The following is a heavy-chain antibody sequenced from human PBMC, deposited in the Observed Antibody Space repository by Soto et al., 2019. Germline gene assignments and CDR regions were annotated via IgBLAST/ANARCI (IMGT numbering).Heavy chain of an antibody. CDR3: ARGNYGCDYGMDV. Sequence: SVKVSCKASGYTFTGYYMHWVRQAPGQGLEWMRWINPNSGGTNYAQKFQGRVTMTRDTSISTAYMELSRLRSDDTAVYYCARGNYGCDYGMDVWGEGTTVTVSS. CDR2: INPNSGGT. CDR1: GYTFTGYY. J-gene: IGHJ6*04. V-gene: IGHV1-2*02. D-gene: IGHD4-17*01.